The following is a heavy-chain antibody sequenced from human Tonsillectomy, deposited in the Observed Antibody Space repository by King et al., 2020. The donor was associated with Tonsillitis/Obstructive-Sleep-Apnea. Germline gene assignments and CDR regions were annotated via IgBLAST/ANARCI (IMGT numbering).Heavy chain of an antibody. J-gene: IGHJ3*02. Sequence: QLVQSGAEVKKPGASLKISCKGSGYSFTNYWIGWVRQVPGKGLEWMGIIYPGDSDTRYSPSFQDQVIISADRSTSTAYLQWSSLKASDTAMYYCARPLRGPNGAFDIWGQGTLVTVSS. CDR1: GYSFTNYW. CDR3: ARPLRGPNGAFDI. V-gene: IGHV5-51*03. CDR2: IYPGDSDT.